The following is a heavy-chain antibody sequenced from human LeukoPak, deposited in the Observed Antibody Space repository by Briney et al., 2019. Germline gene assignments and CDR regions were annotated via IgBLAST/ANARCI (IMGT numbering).Heavy chain of an antibody. D-gene: IGHD6-6*01. CDR3: ARGAAGSSGYYYMDV. V-gene: IGHV3-64*01. CDR2: ISSNGGST. CDR1: GFTFSSYA. J-gene: IGHJ6*03. Sequence: GGSLRLSCAASGFTFSSYAMHWARQAPGKGLEYVSAISSNGGSTYYANSVKGRFTISRDNSKNTLYLQMGSLRAEDMAVYYCARGAAGSSGYYYMDVWGKGTTVTVSS.